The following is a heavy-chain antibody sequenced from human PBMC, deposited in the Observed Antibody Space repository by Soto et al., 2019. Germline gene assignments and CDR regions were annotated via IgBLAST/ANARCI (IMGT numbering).Heavy chain of an antibody. Sequence: SETLSLTCAVYGGSFSGCYWSWVRQPPGKGLEWIGEINHRGSTNYNPSLKSRVTISVDTSKNQFSLELSSVTAADTAVYYCARTVGSSGDYFDYWGQGTQVTVSS. J-gene: IGHJ4*02. CDR1: GGSFSGCY. D-gene: IGHD3-10*01. CDR2: INHRGST. CDR3: ARTVGSSGDYFDY. V-gene: IGHV4-34*01.